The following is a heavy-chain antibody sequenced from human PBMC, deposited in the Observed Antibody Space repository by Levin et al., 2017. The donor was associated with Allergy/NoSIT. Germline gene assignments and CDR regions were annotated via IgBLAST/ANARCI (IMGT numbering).Heavy chain of an antibody. Sequence: GESLKISCAASGFTFSSYGMHWVRQAPGKGLEWVAVIWYDGSNKYYADSVKGRFTISRDNSKNTLYLQMNSLRAEDTAVYYCARDRADIVVVPATQHYYYGMDVWGQGTTVTVSS. CDR1: GFTFSSYG. CDR3: ARDRADIVVVPATQHYYYGMDV. D-gene: IGHD2-2*01. J-gene: IGHJ6*02. CDR2: IWYDGSNK. V-gene: IGHV3-33*01.